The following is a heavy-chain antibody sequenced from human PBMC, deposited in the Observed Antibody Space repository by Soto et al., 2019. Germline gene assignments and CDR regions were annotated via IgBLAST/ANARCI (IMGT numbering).Heavy chain of an antibody. Sequence: GGSLRLSCAASGFTFSSYAMSWVRQAPGKGLEWVSAISGSGGSTYYADSVKGRSTISRDNSKNTLYLQMNSLRAEDTAVYYCAKFDDSSGYQAAFDIWGQGTMVTVSS. CDR1: GFTFSSYA. CDR3: AKFDDSSGYQAAFDI. CDR2: ISGSGGST. V-gene: IGHV3-23*01. J-gene: IGHJ3*02. D-gene: IGHD3-22*01.